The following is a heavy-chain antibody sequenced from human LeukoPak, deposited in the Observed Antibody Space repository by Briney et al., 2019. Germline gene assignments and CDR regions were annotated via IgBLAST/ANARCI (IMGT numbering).Heavy chain of an antibody. Sequence: PSETLSLTCTVSDDSITMYYWTWIRQPPGKGLEWIGYVDHTGSTKFNPSLNGRVSISRDTSNNFFSLRLRSVSAADTAVYFCARGRVSSSTWYSTYYYFFYMDFWGKGTTVTVSS. V-gene: IGHV4-59*01. D-gene: IGHD4-11*01. CDR1: DDSITMYY. CDR2: VDHTGST. J-gene: IGHJ6*03. CDR3: ARGRVSSSTWYSTYYYFFYMDF.